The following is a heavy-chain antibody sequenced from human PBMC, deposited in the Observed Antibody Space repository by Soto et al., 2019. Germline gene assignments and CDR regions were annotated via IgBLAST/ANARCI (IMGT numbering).Heavy chain of an antibody. CDR1: GGSISSSSYY. CDR3: ARRLGYSYGYYFDY. J-gene: IGHJ4*02. Sequence: PSETLSLTCTVSGGSISSSSYYWGWIRQPPGKGLEWIGSIYYSGSTYYNPSLKSRVTISVDTSKNQLSLKLSSVTAADTAVYYCARRLGYSYGYYFDYWGQGTLVTVSS. D-gene: IGHD5-18*01. V-gene: IGHV4-39*01. CDR2: IYYSGST.